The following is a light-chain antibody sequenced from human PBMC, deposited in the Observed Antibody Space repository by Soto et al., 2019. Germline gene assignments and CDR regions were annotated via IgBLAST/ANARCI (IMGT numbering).Light chain of an antibody. V-gene: IGLV2-14*01. J-gene: IGLJ2*01. Sequence: QSALTQPASVSGSPGQSSTISCTGTSSDVGGYSYVSWYQQEPGRAPKLMIYDVYNRASGVSNRFSGSKSGNTASLTISGLKAEDEGDYYCSSHTSSNTHVFGGGTKLTVL. CDR1: SSDVGGYSY. CDR2: DVY. CDR3: SSHTSSNTHV.